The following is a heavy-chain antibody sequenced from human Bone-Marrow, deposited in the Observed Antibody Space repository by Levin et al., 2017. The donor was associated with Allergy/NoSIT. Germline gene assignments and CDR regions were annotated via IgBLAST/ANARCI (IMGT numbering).Heavy chain of an antibody. CDR2: IKSKTDGGTT. CDR1: GFSFSGAW. D-gene: IGHD1-1*01. Sequence: LSLTCAASGFSFSGAWMTWVRQAPGKGLEWVGRIKSKTDGGTTDYAAPVKGRFTISRDDSKNTLSLQMNSLKTEDTAVYYCTSRATGTGDYWGQGTLVTVSS. V-gene: IGHV3-15*01. J-gene: IGHJ4*02. CDR3: TSRATGTGDY.